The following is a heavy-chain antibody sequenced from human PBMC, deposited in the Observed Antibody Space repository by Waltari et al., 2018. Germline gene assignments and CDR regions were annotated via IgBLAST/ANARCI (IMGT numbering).Heavy chain of an antibody. CDR1: GGSFRDYY. J-gene: IGHJ4*02. Sequence: QVQLQQWGAGLLKPSETLSLTCAVYGGSFRDYYWNGIRQPPGKGLEWIGEINHSGSTNYNPSLQSRVTISVDTSKNQFSLRLASVTAADTAVYFCARRYSGYDFDYWGQGNMVAVSS. CDR2: INHSGST. V-gene: IGHV4-34*01. D-gene: IGHD5-12*01. CDR3: ARRYSGYDFDY.